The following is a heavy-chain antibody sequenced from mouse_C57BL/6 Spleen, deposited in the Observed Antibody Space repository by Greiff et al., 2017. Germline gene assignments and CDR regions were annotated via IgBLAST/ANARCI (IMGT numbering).Heavy chain of an antibody. J-gene: IGHJ4*01. CDR3: ARWYYGSSSFYAMDY. CDR1: GYAFTNYL. V-gene: IGHV1-54*01. Sequence: QVQLQQSGAELVRPGTSVKVSCKASGYAFTNYLIEWVKQRPGQGLEWIGVINPGSGGTNYNEKFKGKATLTADKSSSTAYMQLSSLTSEDSAVYFCARWYYGSSSFYAMDYWGQGTSVTVSS. D-gene: IGHD1-1*01. CDR2: INPGSGGT.